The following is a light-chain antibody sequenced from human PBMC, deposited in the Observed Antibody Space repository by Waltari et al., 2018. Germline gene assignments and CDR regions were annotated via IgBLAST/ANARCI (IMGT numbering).Light chain of an antibody. CDR1: QSVSRT. V-gene: IGKV3-20*01. Sequence: EIVLTQSPGTLSLSPGERATLSCSASQSVSRTLAWYQQKPGQAPRRLIYDSSIRATGIPDRFSGSGSGTDFSLTISRLEPEDFAVYYCQKYGTLPATFGQGTKVEIK. CDR3: QKYGTLPAT. CDR2: DSS. J-gene: IGKJ1*01.